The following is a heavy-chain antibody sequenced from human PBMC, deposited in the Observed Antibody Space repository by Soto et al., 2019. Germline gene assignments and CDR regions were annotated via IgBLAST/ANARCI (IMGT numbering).Heavy chain of an antibody. D-gene: IGHD1-26*01. CDR2: MYYSGST. V-gene: IGHV4-59*01. J-gene: IGHJ4*02. CDR1: GDSISSYY. CDR3: ARDMSGPFDH. Sequence: QVQLQESGPGLVKPSETLSLTCSVSGDSISSYYWSWIRQPPGKGLEWIGYMYYSGSTSYNPSLKSRVTISVDTSKNQFSLKVSPVTAADTAVYYCARDMSGPFDHWGQGTLVTVSS.